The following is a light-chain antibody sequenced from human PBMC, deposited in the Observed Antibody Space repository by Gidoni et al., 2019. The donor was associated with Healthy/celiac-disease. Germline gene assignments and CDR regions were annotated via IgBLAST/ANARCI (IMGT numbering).Light chain of an antibody. J-gene: IGKJ2*01. CDR3: QQRSNSYT. V-gene: IGKV3-11*01. CDR1: QSVSSY. Sequence: ELVFTQSPATLYLSPGERATLSCRASQSVSSYLAWYQQKPGQAPRLLIYDASNRATGIPARFSGSGSGTDFTLTISSLEPEDFAVYYCQQRSNSYTFGQGTKLEIK. CDR2: DAS.